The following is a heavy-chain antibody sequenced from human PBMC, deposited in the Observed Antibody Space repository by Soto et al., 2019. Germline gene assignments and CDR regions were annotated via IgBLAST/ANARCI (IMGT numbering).Heavy chain of an antibody. J-gene: IGHJ6*02. CDR1: GFTVSSNY. CDR2: IYSGGST. CDR3: ARDHEYHYASSGYWS. D-gene: IGHD3-22*01. V-gene: IGHV3-53*01. Sequence: SGGSLRLSCAASGFTVSSNYMSWFRQAPGKGLEWVSVIYSGGSTYYADSVKGRFTISRDNSKNTLYLQMNSLRAEDTAVYYCARDHEYHYASSGYWSRGPGXTGTVS.